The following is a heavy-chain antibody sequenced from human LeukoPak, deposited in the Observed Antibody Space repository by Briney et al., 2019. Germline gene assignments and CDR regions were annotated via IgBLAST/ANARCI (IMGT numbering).Heavy chain of an antibody. CDR1: SGSFSGYY. V-gene: IGHV4-34*01. D-gene: IGHD3-10*01. CDR3: AASLWFGIYPDY. CDR2: FNHSWGA. Sequence: SETLSLTCAVYSGSFSGYYWTWFRQPPGKALEWIGEFNHSWGAKYNPSLKSRVTISVDTSNNHLSLNLNSVTAADTAVYYCAASLWFGIYPDYWGQGSLVTVSS. J-gene: IGHJ4*02.